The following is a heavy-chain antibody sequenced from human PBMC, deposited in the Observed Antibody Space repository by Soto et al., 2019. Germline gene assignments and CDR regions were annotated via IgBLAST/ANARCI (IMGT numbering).Heavy chain of an antibody. CDR2: IYATGDT. J-gene: IGHJ5*02. Sequence: TLSLTCNVSGASLSRYYWSWIRQPPGKGLEWIGRIYATGDTDYNPSLKSRISMSVDMSKKQFSLTLRSVTAADTAIYYCVRDGTKNLRDRFEPWGRGILVTVSS. V-gene: IGHV4-4*07. CDR3: VRDGTKNLRDRFEP. CDR1: GASLSRYY. D-gene: IGHD1-26*01.